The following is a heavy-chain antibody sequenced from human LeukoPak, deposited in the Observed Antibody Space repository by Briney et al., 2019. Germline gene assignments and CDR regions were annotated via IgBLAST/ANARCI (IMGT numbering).Heavy chain of an antibody. CDR2: SKSDGSST. CDR1: GFTFSGHW. V-gene: IGHV3-74*01. J-gene: IGHJ4*02. D-gene: IGHD3-16*02. Sequence: GGSLRLSCAASGFTFSGHWMHWVRQVPGKGLVWVSRSKSDGSSTSYADSVKGRFTISRDNSKNTLYLQMNSLRAEDTAVYYCARGPLRLGELSFFDYWGQGILVTVSS. CDR3: ARGPLRLGELSFFDY.